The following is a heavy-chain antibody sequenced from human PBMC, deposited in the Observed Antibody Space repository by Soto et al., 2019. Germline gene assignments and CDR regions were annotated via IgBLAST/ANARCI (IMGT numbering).Heavy chain of an antibody. CDR3: ARESEDLTSNFDY. CDR2: ISSTTNYI. V-gene: IGHV3-21*06. J-gene: IGHJ4*02. CDR1: GFTFTRYG. Sequence: LRLSCAASGFTFTRYGMNWVRQAPGKGLEWVSSISSTTNYIYYGDSMKGRITISRDNAKNSLYLEMNSLRAEDTAVYYCARESEDLTSNFDYWGQGTLVTVSS.